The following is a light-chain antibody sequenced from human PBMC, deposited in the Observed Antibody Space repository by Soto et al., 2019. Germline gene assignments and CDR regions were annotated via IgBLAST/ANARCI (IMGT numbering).Light chain of an antibody. V-gene: IGKV3-15*01. CDR2: SAS. Sequence: EIVMTQSPATLSVSPGERATLSCRASQSISSELAWYQQKPVQPPRLLIYSASTRATGVPGRFTGSGSGSEFTLTISGLQSEDFAVYYCPQGNNWPLTFGQGTRLEI. J-gene: IGKJ2*01. CDR3: PQGNNWPLT. CDR1: QSISSE.